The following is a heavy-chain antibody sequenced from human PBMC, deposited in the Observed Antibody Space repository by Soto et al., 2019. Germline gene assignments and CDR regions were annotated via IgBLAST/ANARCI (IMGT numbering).Heavy chain of an antibody. CDR2: ITGSGGTT. V-gene: IGHV3-23*01. D-gene: IGHD3-10*01. CDR1: GFTFSNYP. J-gene: IGHJ4*02. Sequence: EVQLLESGGDLVQPGGSLRLSCAASGFTFSNYPMSWVRQAPGKGLEWVSGITGSGGTTYYADSVKGRFTISRDNSKNTLFLQMNSLRAEDTAIYYCANRASGSYYVDHWGQGTLVTVSS. CDR3: ANRASGSYYVDH.